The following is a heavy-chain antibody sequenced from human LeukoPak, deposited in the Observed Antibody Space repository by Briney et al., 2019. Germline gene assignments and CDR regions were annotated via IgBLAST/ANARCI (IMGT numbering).Heavy chain of an antibody. Sequence: PGGSLRLSCAASGFTFSSYAMHWVRQAPGKGLEWVAVISYDGSNKYYADSVKGRFTISRDNSKNTLYLQMNSLRAEDTAVYYCARAPHYDILTGFAMGFDYWGQGTLVTVSS. D-gene: IGHD3-9*01. V-gene: IGHV3-30-3*01. CDR3: ARAPHYDILTGFAMGFDY. J-gene: IGHJ4*02. CDR2: ISYDGSNK. CDR1: GFTFSSYA.